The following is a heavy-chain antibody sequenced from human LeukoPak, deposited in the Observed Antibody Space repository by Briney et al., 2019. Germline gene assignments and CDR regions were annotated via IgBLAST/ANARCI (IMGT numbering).Heavy chain of an antibody. CDR3: TRDPHYGVYDSGDTPFDY. V-gene: IGHV3-7*01. J-gene: IGHJ4*02. D-gene: IGHD3-22*01. CDR2: IKEDGSDT. Sequence: GGSLRLSYAASGFRFRGFRMSWVRQAPGKGLEWVANIKEDGSDTYYVDSVKGRFTISRDNAKNSVYLQMSSLRDEDTAVYYCTRDPHYGVYDSGDTPFDYWGQGTLVTVSS. CDR1: GFRFRGFR.